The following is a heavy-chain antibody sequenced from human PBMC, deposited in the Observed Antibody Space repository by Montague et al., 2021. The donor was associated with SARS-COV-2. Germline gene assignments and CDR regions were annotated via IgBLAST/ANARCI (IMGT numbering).Heavy chain of an antibody. Sequence: SETLSLTCGVYGGSFGDDHWSWIRQPPGKGLEWIGDIRQSGTTNYNPSLKRRVTISVDTSKNQFSLRLTSVTAADTAIYFCARGHLSVSMIVVVFTSASYYLDYWGQGALVTVSS. CDR2: IRQSGTT. CDR3: ARGHLSVSMIVVVFTSASYYLDY. V-gene: IGHV4-34*01. J-gene: IGHJ4*02. D-gene: IGHD3-22*01. CDR1: GGSFGDDH.